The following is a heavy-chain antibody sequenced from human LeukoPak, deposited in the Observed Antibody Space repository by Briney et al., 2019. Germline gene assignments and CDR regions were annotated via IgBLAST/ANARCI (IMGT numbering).Heavy chain of an antibody. CDR1: GFTFSSYW. V-gene: IGHV3-74*01. CDR2: INSDGSST. D-gene: IGHD5-18*01. Sequence: GGSLRLSCAASGFTFSSYWMHWVRQAPGKGLVWVSRINSDGSSTSYADSVKGRFTISRDNANNTLYLQMNRLRAEDTAVYYCAREGGYSYGLSFDYWGQGTLVTVSS. CDR3: AREGGYSYGLSFDY. J-gene: IGHJ4*02.